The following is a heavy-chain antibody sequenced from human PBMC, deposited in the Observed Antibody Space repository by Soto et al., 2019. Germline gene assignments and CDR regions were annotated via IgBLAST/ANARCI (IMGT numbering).Heavy chain of an antibody. CDR1: GFTFSDSF. J-gene: IGHJ6*03. V-gene: IGHV3-11*01. Sequence: QVQLVESGGGLVKPGGSLRLSCAASGFTFSDSFISWSLQTPVKGLEWFSYISGRDGNIYYADSVRGQFTISRDNAKNSVYLQMNSLRAEDTAVYYCAGDQGPNYMAVWGKGTTVTVS. CDR3: AGDQGPNYMAV. CDR2: ISGRDGNI.